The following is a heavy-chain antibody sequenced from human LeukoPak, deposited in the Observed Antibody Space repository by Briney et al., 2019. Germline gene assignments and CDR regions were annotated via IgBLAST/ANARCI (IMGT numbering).Heavy chain of an antibody. D-gene: IGHD3-22*01. CDR3: ARESITTDAFDI. V-gene: IGHV3-48*01. CDR2: ISSSSTI. J-gene: IGHJ3*02. Sequence: GGSLRLSCAASGFTFSSYSMNWVRQAPGKGLEWVSYISSSSTIYYADSVKGRFTIFRDNAKNSLYLQMNSLRAEDTAVYYCARESITTDAFDIWGQGTMVTVSS. CDR1: GFTFSSYS.